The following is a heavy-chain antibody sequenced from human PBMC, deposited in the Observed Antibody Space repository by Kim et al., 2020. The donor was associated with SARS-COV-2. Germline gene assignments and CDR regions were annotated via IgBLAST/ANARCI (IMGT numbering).Heavy chain of an antibody. V-gene: IGHV1-69*04. D-gene: IGHD4-17*01. J-gene: IGHJ3*02. CDR1: GGTFSSYA. CDR2: IIPILGIA. CDR3: ARAEDDYHDAIDI. Sequence: SVKVSCKASGGTFSSYAISWVRQAPGQGLEWMGRIIPILGIANYAQKFQGRVTITADKSTRTAYMELSSLRSEDRAVYYCARAEDDYHDAIDIWGQGTMVPVS.